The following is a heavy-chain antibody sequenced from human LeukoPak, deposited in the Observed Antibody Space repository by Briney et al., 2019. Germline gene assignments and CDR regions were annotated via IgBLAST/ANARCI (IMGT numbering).Heavy chain of an antibody. Sequence: GGSLRLSCAGSGFNVSNTYISWVRQAPGKGLEWVSVISNGGSTFYADSVKGRFTLSRDNSKNTLNLQMKSLRAEDTAVYYCATYFHDSSGYFDYWGQGTLVTVSS. V-gene: IGHV3-53*01. CDR1: GFNVSNTY. D-gene: IGHD3-22*01. CDR3: ATYFHDSSGYFDY. CDR2: ISNGGST. J-gene: IGHJ4*02.